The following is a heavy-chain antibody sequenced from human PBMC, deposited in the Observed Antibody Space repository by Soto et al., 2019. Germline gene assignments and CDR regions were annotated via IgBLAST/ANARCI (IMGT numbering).Heavy chain of an antibody. V-gene: IGHV4-61*01. Sequence: PSETLSLTCTVSGGSVSSGSYYWSWIRQPPGKGLEWIGYIYYSGSTNYNPSLKSRVTISVDTSKNQFSLKLSSVTAADTAVYYCARDQYYDFWSGSNWFDPWGQGTLVTVSS. CDR2: IYYSGST. CDR3: ARDQYYDFWSGSNWFDP. J-gene: IGHJ5*02. CDR1: GGSVSSGSYY. D-gene: IGHD3-3*01.